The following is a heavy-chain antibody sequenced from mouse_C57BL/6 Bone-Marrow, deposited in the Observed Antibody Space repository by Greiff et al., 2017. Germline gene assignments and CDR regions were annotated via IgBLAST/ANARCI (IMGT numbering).Heavy chain of an antibody. D-gene: IGHD1-1*01. CDR3: ARSPGSSAYAMDY. CDR2: SDPKRGGT. Sequence: VQRQQPGAELVKPGASVKRSCKASGYTFTSDGMHGGKQRPGGGGEWIGRSDPKRGGTKDKEKIKSKATLTVDKPSSTAYMQLSRLTSEDSAVYYCARSPGSSAYAMDYWGQGTSVTVSS. CDR1: GYTFTSDG. J-gene: IGHJ4*01. V-gene: IGHV1-72*01.